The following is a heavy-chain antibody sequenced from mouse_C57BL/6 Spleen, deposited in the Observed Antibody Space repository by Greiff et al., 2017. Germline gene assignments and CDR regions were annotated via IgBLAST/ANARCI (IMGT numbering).Heavy chain of an antibody. V-gene: IGHV14-4*01. CDR1: GFNIKDDY. J-gene: IGHJ3*01. CDR2: IDPENGDT. CDR3: TTCEGWFAY. Sequence: EVQLQQSGAELVRPGASVKLSCTASGFNIKDDYMHWVKQRPEQGLEWIGWIDPENGDTEYASKFQGKATITADTSSNTAYLQLSSLTSEDTAVYYCTTCEGWFAYWGQGTLVTVSA.